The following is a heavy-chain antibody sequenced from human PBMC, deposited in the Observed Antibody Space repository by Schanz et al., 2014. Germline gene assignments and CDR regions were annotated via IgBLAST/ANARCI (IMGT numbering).Heavy chain of an antibody. CDR2: ITTGGNT. CDR1: GFTFSTYA. J-gene: IGHJ3*02. V-gene: IGHV3-23*01. Sequence: VQLLQSGGALVQPGGSLRLSCSASGFTFSTYAMSWARQTPGKGLEWVSSITTGGNTYYRDSVKGRFIVSRDKSKNTMYLEMNNVRGVDAAVYDCAKGVGGGLLPGSAFDNWGQGTMVTVSS. CDR3: AKGVGGGLLPGSAFDN. D-gene: IGHD2-15*01.